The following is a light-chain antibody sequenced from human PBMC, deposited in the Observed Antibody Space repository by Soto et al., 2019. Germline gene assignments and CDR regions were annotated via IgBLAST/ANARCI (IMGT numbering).Light chain of an antibody. J-gene: IGKJ2*01. CDR1: QSVSSTY. Sequence: EIVLTQSPGTLSLSPGERATLSCRASQSVSSTYLAWYQQKPGQAPRLLLYGASSRATGIPARFSGSGSGTDFTLTISRLEPEDFAVYYCQQYGSSPPYTFGQGTKLEIK. CDR3: QQYGSSPPYT. V-gene: IGKV3-20*01. CDR2: GAS.